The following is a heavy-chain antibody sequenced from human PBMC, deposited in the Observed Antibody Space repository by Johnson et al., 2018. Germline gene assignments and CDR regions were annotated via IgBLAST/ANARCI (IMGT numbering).Heavy chain of an antibody. J-gene: IGHJ3*02. Sequence: QLVESGGGLVKPGGSLRLSCAASGFTFSSYSMNWVRQAPGKGLEWVSSISSSSSYIHYADSLQGRFTISRDTAKNSLYLQMNSRRADDTALYCCAKVRGITGATGPVDIWGQGTMVTVSS. D-gene: IGHD1-20*01. CDR2: ISSSSSYI. CDR1: GFTFSSYS. V-gene: IGHV3-21*04. CDR3: AKVRGITGATGPVDI.